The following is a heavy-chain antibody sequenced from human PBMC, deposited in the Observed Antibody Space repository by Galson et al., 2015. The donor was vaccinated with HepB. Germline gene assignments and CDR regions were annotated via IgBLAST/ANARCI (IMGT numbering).Heavy chain of an antibody. CDR1: GYTFTSYY. V-gene: IGHV1-46*01. CDR2: IDPSGGST. J-gene: IGHJ3*02. D-gene: IGHD3-22*01. CDR3: ARDYYDSSGSTHAFDI. Sequence: SVKVSCKASGYTFTSYYMHWVRQAPGQGLEWMGIIDPSGGSTSYAQKFQGRVTMTRDTSTSTVYMELSSLRSEDTAVYYCARDYYDSSGSTHAFDIWGQGTMVTVSS.